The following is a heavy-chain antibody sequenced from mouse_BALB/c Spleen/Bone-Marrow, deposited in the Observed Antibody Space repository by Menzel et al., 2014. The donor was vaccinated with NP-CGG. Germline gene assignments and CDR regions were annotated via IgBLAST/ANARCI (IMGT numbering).Heavy chain of an antibody. J-gene: IGHJ3*01. V-gene: IGHV1S81*02. Sequence: QVQLQQPGAELVKPGASVRLSCKASGYTLTNYYMYWVKQRPGQGLEWIGEINPSNGGTNFNEKFKSKATLTVDKSSNTTYMQLSSLTSEDSAVYYCTRSGNYLFAYWGQGTLVTVSA. D-gene: IGHD2-1*01. CDR3: TRSGNYLFAY. CDR1: GYTLTNYY. CDR2: INPSNGGT.